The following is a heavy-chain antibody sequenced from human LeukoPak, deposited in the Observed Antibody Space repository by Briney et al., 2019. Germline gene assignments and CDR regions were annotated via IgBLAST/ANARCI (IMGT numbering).Heavy chain of an antibody. CDR2: INPNSGGT. Sequence: ASVKVSCKASGYTFTGYYMHWVRQAPGQGLEWMGWINPNSGGTNYAQKFQGRVTMTRDTSISTAYMELSRLRSDDTAVYYCARDTTVTTDYFDYWGQGTLVTVSS. D-gene: IGHD4-17*01. V-gene: IGHV1-2*02. CDR3: ARDTTVTTDYFDY. CDR1: GYTFTGYY. J-gene: IGHJ4*02.